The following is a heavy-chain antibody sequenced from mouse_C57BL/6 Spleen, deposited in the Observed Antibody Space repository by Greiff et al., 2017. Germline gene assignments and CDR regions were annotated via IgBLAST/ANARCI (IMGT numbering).Heavy chain of an antibody. Sequence: QVQLQQSGADLAKPGASVKLSCKASGYTFTSYWMHWVKQRPGQGLEWIGYINPSSGYTKYNQKFKDKATLTADKSSSTAYMQLSSLTYEDSAVYYCARNDYDEGYAMDYWGQGTSVTVSS. CDR3: ARNDYDEGYAMDY. CDR2: INPSSGYT. J-gene: IGHJ4*01. CDR1: GYTFTSYW. V-gene: IGHV1-7*01. D-gene: IGHD2-4*01.